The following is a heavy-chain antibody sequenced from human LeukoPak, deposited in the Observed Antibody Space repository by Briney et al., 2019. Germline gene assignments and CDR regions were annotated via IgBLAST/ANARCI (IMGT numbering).Heavy chain of an antibody. CDR1: GGSISSGDYY. J-gene: IGHJ6*02. V-gene: IGHV4-30-4*01. Sequence: SETLSLTCTVSGGSISSGDYYWSWIRQPPGKGLEWIGYIYYSGSTYYNPSFKSRVTISVDTSKNQFSLKLSSVTAVDTAVYYCARRGRYYYGMDVWGQGTTVSVSS. CDR3: ARRGRYYYGMDV. CDR2: IYYSGST.